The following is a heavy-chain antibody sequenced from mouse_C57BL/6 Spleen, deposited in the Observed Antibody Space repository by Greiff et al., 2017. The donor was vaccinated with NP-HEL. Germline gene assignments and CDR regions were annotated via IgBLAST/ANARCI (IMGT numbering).Heavy chain of an antibody. Sequence: QVHVKQPGAELVKPGASVKMSCKASGYTFTSYWITWVKQRPGQGLEWIGDIYPGSGSTNYNEKFKSKATLTVDTSSSTAYMQLSSLTSEDSAVYYCAREGTVVATSDYWGQGTTLTVSS. CDR1: GYTFTSYW. CDR2: IYPGSGST. CDR3: AREGTVVATSDY. D-gene: IGHD1-1*01. J-gene: IGHJ2*01. V-gene: IGHV1-55*01.